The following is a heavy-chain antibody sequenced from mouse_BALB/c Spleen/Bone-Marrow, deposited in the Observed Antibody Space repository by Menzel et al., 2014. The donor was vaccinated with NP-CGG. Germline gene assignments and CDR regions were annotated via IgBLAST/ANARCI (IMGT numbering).Heavy chain of an antibody. D-gene: IGHD4-1*01. CDR1: GFTFSSYW. CDR2: IRLKSDNYAT. Sequence: EVKLVESGGGLVQPGGSMKLSCVASGFTFSSYWMSWVRQSPEKGLEWVAEIRLKSDNYATHYAESAKGKFTISRDDSKSRLYLQMNSLRAEDTGIYYCTGWDQFAYWGQGTLVTVSA. V-gene: IGHV6-6*02. J-gene: IGHJ3*01. CDR3: TGWDQFAY.